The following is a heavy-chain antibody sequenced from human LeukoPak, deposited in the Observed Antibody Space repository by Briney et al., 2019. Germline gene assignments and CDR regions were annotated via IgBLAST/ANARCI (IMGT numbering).Heavy chain of an antibody. J-gene: IGHJ4*02. Sequence: PGGSLRLSCAASGFTFSSYAMHWVRQAPGKGLEWVAVISYDGSNKYYADSVKGRFTISRDNSKNTLYLQMNSLRAEDTAVYYCARVPVVAATEDYWGQGTLATVSS. V-gene: IGHV3-30-3*01. D-gene: IGHD2-15*01. CDR2: ISYDGSNK. CDR1: GFTFSSYA. CDR3: ARVPVVAATEDY.